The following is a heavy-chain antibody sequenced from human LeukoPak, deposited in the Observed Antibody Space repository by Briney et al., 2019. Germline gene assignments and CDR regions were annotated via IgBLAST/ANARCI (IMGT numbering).Heavy chain of an antibody. CDR3: ARSSYRYSSSWYY. CDR1: GYTFTNYG. J-gene: IGHJ4*02. V-gene: IGHV1-18*01. Sequence: GASVKVSCKASGYTFTNYGISWVRQAPGQGLEWRGYIIAYNGNTNYAQNFQGRVTMTRNTSISTAYMELSSLRSEDTAVYYCARSSYRYSSSWYYWGQGTLVTVSS. CDR2: IIAYNGNT. D-gene: IGHD6-13*01.